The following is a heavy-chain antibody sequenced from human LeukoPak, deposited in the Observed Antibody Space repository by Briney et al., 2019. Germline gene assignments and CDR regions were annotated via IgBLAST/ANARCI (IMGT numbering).Heavy chain of an antibody. D-gene: IGHD3-9*01. J-gene: IGHJ4*02. V-gene: IGHV3-53*01. CDR3: ARAKFDLLFNH. CDR1: GFTVSSNY. CDR2: IYSGGST. Sequence: GGSLRLSCAASGFTVSSNYMSWVRQAPGKGLEWVSVIYSGGSTYYADSVKGRFTISRDNSKNTLYLQMNSLRAEDTAVYYCARAKFDLLFNHWGQGTLVTVSS.